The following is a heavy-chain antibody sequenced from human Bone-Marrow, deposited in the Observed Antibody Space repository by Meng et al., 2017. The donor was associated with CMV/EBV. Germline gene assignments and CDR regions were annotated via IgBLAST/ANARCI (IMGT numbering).Heavy chain of an antibody. Sequence: GESLKISCAASGFTFDDYGMSWVRQAPGKGLERVALISYNSAQKYYSDSVKGRLSISRDNSANTLFLHINNLRPDDTAVYFCAREEVFGVQNDGMDVWGQGTTVTVSS. D-gene: IGHD3-16*01. J-gene: IGHJ6*02. CDR1: GFTFDDYG. V-gene: IGHV3-30*03. CDR3: AREEVFGVQNDGMDV. CDR2: ISYNSAQK.